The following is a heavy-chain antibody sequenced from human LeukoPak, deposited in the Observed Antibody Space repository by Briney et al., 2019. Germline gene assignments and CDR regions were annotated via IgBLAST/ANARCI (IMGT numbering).Heavy chain of an antibody. CDR1: GFTFSDYY. V-gene: IGHV3-53*01. Sequence: PGGSLRLSCAASGFTFSDYYMSWVRQSPGKGLEWVSVIYGGGGTYYADSVKGRFTISRDNSKNTLSLQMNSLRAEDTAVYYCAATNIGYCNGGTCPEHFWGQGTLVTVSS. CDR3: AATNIGYCNGGTCPEHF. D-gene: IGHD2-15*01. J-gene: IGHJ4*02. CDR2: IYGGGGT.